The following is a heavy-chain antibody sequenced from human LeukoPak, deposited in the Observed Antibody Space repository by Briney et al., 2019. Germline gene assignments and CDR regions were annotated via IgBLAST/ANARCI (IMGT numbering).Heavy chain of an antibody. V-gene: IGHV1-2*02. Sequence: GASVKVSCKASGYTFTGYYMHWVRQAPGQGLEWMGWINPNSGGTNYAQKFQGRVTMTRDTSISTAYMELSRLRSDDTAVYYCAREYYYGSGSYLNWFDPWGQGTLVTVSS. CDR1: GYTFTGYY. CDR2: INPNSGGT. D-gene: IGHD3-10*01. CDR3: AREYYYGSGSYLNWFDP. J-gene: IGHJ5*02.